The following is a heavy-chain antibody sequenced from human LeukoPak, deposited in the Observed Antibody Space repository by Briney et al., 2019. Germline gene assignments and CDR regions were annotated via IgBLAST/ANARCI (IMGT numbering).Heavy chain of an antibody. CDR3: AREDRDDGWFDP. CDR1: GGSISSYY. J-gene: IGHJ5*02. CDR2: IYYSGST. Sequence: SSETLSLTCTVSGGSISSYYWSWVRQPPGKGLEWIGYIYYSGSTNYNPSLKSRVTISVDTSKNQFSLKLSSVTAADTAVYYCAREDRDDGWFDPWGQGTLVTVSS. D-gene: IGHD5-24*01. V-gene: IGHV4-59*01.